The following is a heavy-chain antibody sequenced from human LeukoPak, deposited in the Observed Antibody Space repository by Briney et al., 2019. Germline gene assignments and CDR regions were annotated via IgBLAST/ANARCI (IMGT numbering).Heavy chain of an antibody. CDR2: IHSSGTT. Sequence: SQTLSLTCTVSGGSISSDNYYWSWIRQPAGKGLEWIGRIHSSGTTNYNPYLKSRVTISLDTSRNQFSLKLSSVTAADTAVYCCARQRYSDFDSTNDYHYYLDVWGKGTTVTVSS. V-gene: IGHV4-61*02. CDR3: ARQRYSDFDSTNDYHYYLDV. J-gene: IGHJ6*03. CDR1: GGSISSDNYY. D-gene: IGHD5-12*01.